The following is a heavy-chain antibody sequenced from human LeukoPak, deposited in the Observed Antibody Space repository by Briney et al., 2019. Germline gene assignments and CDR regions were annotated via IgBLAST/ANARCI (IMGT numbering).Heavy chain of an antibody. CDR1: GGSVSNYY. Sequence: SETLSLTCSVSGGSVSNYYWSWISQPPGKGLEWIGYVYYTESTNYNPPLKSRVTMFEDKSKNQFSLRLYAVTVADTAVYDCAREFAYSSSSYFDYWVQGRLVTVCS. J-gene: IGHJ4*02. CDR2: VYYTEST. D-gene: IGHD6-6*01. CDR3: AREFAYSSSSYFDY. V-gene: IGHV4-4*08.